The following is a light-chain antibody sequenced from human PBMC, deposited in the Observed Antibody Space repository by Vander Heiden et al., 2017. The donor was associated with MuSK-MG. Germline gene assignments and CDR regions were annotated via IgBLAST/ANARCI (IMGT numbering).Light chain of an antibody. Sequence: DVQMTQSPSSLSAAGGDRVTISCHVSPDTSNHLNRYQQQPGKAPNLMLYDSSNLETGVPSRFSGSASGTDFTLTISILQPEDIATYYCQQYHTLPITFGQGTRLEIK. J-gene: IGKJ5*01. V-gene: IGKV1-33*01. CDR2: DSS. CDR3: QQYHTLPIT. CDR1: PDTSNH.